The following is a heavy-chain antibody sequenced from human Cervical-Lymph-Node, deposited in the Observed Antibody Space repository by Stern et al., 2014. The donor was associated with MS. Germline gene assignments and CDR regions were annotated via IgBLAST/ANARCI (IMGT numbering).Heavy chain of an antibody. CDR2: INPSGGSA. D-gene: IGHD4-17*01. Sequence: QDQLVQSGAEVKKPGASVKVSCKASGYTFTNFYLHWVRQAPGQGLEWMGIINPSGGSANYAQKFQGRVTMTEDTSASTVYMELSSLRSEDTAMYYCARGDYVDYPVPFDYGLDVWGQGTTVTVSS. CDR1: GYTFTNFY. V-gene: IGHV1-46*03. CDR3: ARGDYVDYPVPFDYGLDV. J-gene: IGHJ6*02.